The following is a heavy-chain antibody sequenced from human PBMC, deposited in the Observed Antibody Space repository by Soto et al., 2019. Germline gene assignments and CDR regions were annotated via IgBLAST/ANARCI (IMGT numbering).Heavy chain of an antibody. CDR1: GDSVSSNSAA. Sequence: PSQTLSLTCVISGDSVSSNSAAWNWIRQSPSRGLEWLGRTYYRSKWYNDYAVSVKSRITINPDTSKNQFSLQLNSVTPEDTAVYYCARVPNPFRLKIGYEDAYGFWGQGTMVTVSS. CDR3: ARVPNPFRLKIGYEDAYGF. CDR2: TYYRSKWYN. D-gene: IGHD5-12*01. V-gene: IGHV6-1*01. J-gene: IGHJ3*01.